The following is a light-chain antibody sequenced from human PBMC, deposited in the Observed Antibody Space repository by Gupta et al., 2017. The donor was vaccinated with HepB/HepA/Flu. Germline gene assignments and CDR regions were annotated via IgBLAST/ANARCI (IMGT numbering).Light chain of an antibody. J-gene: IGLJ1*01. V-gene: IGLV2-11*01. CDR2: DVG. Sequence: TGTSSDVGGYNYVSWYQHPAGQAPKLMIYDVGKRPSGVADRFSGSKSGHTASLTISVLQTEDEADYYCSSDAGTDTYVFGTGTKVTVL. CDR3: SSDAGTDTYV. CDR1: SSDVGGYNY.